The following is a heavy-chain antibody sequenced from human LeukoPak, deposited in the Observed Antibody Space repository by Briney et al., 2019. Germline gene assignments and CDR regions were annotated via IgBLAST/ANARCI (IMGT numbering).Heavy chain of an antibody. J-gene: IGHJ3*02. CDR3: ARELGGTKTGGFDI. V-gene: IGHV3-64*02. Sequence: PGGSLRLSCAASGFIFSYHDMHWVRQAPGKGLEFVSSIGAAGAHTFYADSVKGRFNISRDNFQSTMYLQMDGLRPEDSAVYYCARELGGTKTGGFDIWGQGTVVTVSS. CDR1: GFIFSYHD. CDR2: IGAAGAHT. D-gene: IGHD1-14*01.